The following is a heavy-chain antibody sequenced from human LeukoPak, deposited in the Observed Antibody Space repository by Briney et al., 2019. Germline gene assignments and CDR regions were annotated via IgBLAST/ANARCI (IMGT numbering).Heavy chain of an antibody. V-gene: IGHV4-38-2*02. CDR3: ARAPEYGLYYFDY. D-gene: IGHD1-14*01. Sequence: SETLSLTCTVSGYSISGGYYWGWIRQPPGKGLEWIGSIYHSGSTYYNPSLKSRVTISVDTSKNQFSLKLTSVTAADTAVYYCARAPEYGLYYFDYWGQGTLVTVSS. J-gene: IGHJ4*02. CDR2: IYHSGST. CDR1: GYSISGGYY.